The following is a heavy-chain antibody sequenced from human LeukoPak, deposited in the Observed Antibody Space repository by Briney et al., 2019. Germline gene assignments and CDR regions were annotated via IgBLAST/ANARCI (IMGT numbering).Heavy chain of an antibody. CDR2: IYHSGST. CDR3: AREERSKAYNWFDP. Sequence: SGTPSPTLAVSGGSISSSNWWSWGRQPPGKGLEWIGEIYHSGSTNYNPSLKSRVTISVDKSKNHFSLKLSSVTAADTAVYYCAREERSKAYNWFDPWGQGTLVTVSS. D-gene: IGHD1-1*01. J-gene: IGHJ5*02. V-gene: IGHV4-4*02. CDR1: GGSISSSNW.